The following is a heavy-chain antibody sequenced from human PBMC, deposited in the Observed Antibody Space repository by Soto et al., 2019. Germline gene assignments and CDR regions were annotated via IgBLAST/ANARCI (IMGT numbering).Heavy chain of an antibody. D-gene: IGHD3-16*01. J-gene: IGHJ5*02. CDR3: AAVGGDYIWEGWRYNWFDP. CDR2: FDPEVGRT. V-gene: IGHV1-24*01. Sequence: ASVKVSCKVSGNTLTELSIHWVRQAPGKGLEWMGGFDPEVGRTVYAQKFEGRVTVTEDTSADTAYMEMSSLRSEDTAVYYCAAVGGDYIWEGWRYNWFDPWGQGTLVTVSS. CDR1: GNTLTELS.